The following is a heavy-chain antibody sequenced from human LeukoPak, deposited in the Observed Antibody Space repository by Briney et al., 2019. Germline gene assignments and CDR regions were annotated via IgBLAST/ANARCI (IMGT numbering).Heavy chain of an antibody. CDR2: ISGSGGST. CDR1: GFTFSSYA. V-gene: IGHV3-23*01. CDR3: AKDLGGSLKLDYFDY. Sequence: GGSLRLSCAASGFTFSSYAMSWVRQAPGKGLEWVSAISGSGGSTYYADSVKGRFTISRDNAKNTLYLQMTSLRAEDTVVYYCAKDLGGSLKLDYFDYWGQGTLVTVSS. J-gene: IGHJ4*02. D-gene: IGHD1-1*01.